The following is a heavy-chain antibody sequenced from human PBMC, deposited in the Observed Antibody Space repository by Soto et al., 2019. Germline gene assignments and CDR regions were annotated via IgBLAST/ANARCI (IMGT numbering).Heavy chain of an antibody. CDR2: ISDSGGNT. CDR1: GFTFSSYA. CDR3: AKYWYNSGWHFDY. D-gene: IGHD6-19*01. V-gene: IGHV3-23*01. Sequence: GGSLRLSCAASGFTFSSYAMSWVRQAPGKGLEWVSAISDSGGNTHYTDSVKGRFTISRDNSMNTLYLQMNSLRAEDTALYYCAKYWYNSGWHFDYWGQGTLVTVS. J-gene: IGHJ4*02.